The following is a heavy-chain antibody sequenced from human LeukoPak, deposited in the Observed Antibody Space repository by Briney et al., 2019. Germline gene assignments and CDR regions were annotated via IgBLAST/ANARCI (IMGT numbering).Heavy chain of an antibody. D-gene: IGHD3-10*01. Sequence: GASVKVSCKASGYTFTSYDINWVRQATGQGLEWMGWISAYNGNTNYAQKLQGRVTMTTDTSTSTAYMELRSLRSDDTAVYYCARANVLLWFGERYYMDVWGKGTTVTISS. J-gene: IGHJ6*03. CDR3: ARANVLLWFGERYYMDV. V-gene: IGHV1-18*01. CDR1: GYTFTSYD. CDR2: ISAYNGNT.